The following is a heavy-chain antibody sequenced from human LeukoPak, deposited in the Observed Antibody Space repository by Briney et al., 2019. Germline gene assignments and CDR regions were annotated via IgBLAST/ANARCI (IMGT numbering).Heavy chain of an antibody. CDR2: IIPILGIA. CDR3: ATLLNCSSTSCSN. V-gene: IGHV1-69*04. CDR1: GYTFTSYG. Sequence: SVKVSCKASGYTFTSYGISWVRQAPGQGLEWMGRIIPILGIANYAQKFQGRVTITADKSTSTAYMELSSLRSEDTAVYYCATLLNCSSTSCSNWGQGTLVTVSS. D-gene: IGHD2-2*01. J-gene: IGHJ4*02.